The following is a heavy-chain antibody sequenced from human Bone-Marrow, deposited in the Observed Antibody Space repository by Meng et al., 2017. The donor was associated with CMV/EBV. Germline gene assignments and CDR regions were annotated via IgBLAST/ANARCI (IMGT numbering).Heavy chain of an antibody. V-gene: IGHV3-23*01. D-gene: IGHD3-9*01. CDR1: RSTLSSYA. CDR2: ISGNGDTA. Sequence: GESQKISYAASRSTLSSYAVRLGRPAPGKGLEWVSIISGNGDTAYDGESVKSRFTITRDDSKNTVTLQRNNLRVDDTAVYYGAHRGRDGYDIHYFGLDVWGQGTTVTVSS. J-gene: IGHJ6*02. CDR3: AHRGRDGYDIHYFGLDV.